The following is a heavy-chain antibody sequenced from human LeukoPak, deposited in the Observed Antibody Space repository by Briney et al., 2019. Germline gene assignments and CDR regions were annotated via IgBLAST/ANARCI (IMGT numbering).Heavy chain of an antibody. CDR1: GGSFSGYY. V-gene: IGHV4-34*01. CDR3: ARGPPGYYYGSGSSYNWFDP. J-gene: IGHJ5*02. CDR2: ITHSGSP. Sequence: TSETLSLTCAVYGGSFSGYYWSWIRQPPGKGLEWIGDITHSGSPNYNPSLKSRVTISVDTSKNQFSLKLSSVTAADTVVYYCARGPPGYYYGSGSSYNWFDPWGQGTLVTVSS. D-gene: IGHD3-10*01.